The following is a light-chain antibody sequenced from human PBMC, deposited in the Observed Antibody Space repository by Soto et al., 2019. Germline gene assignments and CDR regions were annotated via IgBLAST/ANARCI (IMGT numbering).Light chain of an antibody. CDR3: QQYGSSPLIT. CDR1: QSVSSSY. CDR2: GAS. Sequence: EIVLTQSPGTLSLSPGERATLSCRASQSVSSSYLAWYQQKPGQAPRLLIYGASSRATGIPDRFSGSGSGTDFTLTISRLEPEDFAVYYCQQYGSSPLITFGVGTKVEIK. V-gene: IGKV3-20*01. J-gene: IGKJ4*01.